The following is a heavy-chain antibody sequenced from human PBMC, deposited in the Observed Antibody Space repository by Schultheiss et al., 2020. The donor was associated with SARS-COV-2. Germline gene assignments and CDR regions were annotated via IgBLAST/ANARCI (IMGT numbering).Heavy chain of an antibody. D-gene: IGHD3-10*01. CDR3: AREGAPYYYGSGSYHNWFDP. CDR2: IYSGGST. J-gene: IGHJ5*02. Sequence: GESLRLSCAASGFTFSSYSMNWVRQAPGKGLEWVSVIYSGGSTYYADSVKGRFTISRDNSKNTLYLQMNSLRAEDTAVYYCAREGAPYYYGSGSYHNWFDPWGQGTLVTVSS. CDR1: GFTFSSYS. V-gene: IGHV3-66*01.